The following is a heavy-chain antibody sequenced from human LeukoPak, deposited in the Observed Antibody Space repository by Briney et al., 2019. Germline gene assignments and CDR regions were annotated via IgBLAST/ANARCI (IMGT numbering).Heavy chain of an antibody. V-gene: IGHV3-33*01. J-gene: IGHJ5*02. Sequence: GSLRLSCTAPGFTLSGYNMQWFRQAPGKRLEWVATIWYDGGNKYYADSVKGRFTISRDNSKNTLFLQMNSLRVEDTAVYYCARDYSKCDGPDNWFDPWGQGTLVTVSS. CDR1: GFTLSGYN. D-gene: IGHD2-21*01. CDR2: IWYDGGNK. CDR3: ARDYSKCDGPDNWFDP.